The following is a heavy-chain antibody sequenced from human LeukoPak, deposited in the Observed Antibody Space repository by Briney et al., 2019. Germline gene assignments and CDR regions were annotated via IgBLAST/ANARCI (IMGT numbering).Heavy chain of an antibody. Sequence: SQTLSLTCAISRDSVSSNSAAWNWIRQSPSRGLEWLGRTYYRSKWYNDYAVSVKSRITINPDTSKNQFSLQLNSVTPEDTAVYYCASEPILWVGSGNWFDPWGQGTLVTVSS. V-gene: IGHV6-1*01. CDR2: TYYRSKWYN. CDR1: RDSVSSNSAA. J-gene: IGHJ5*02. CDR3: ASEPILWVGSGNWFDP. D-gene: IGHD2-21*01.